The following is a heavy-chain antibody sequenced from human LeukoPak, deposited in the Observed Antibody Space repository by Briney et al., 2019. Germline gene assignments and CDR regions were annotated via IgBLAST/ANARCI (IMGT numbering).Heavy chain of an antibody. CDR1: GGSISSSSYY. CDR2: IYYSGST. CDR3: ATQKGVTTFRYFDL. D-gene: IGHD4-17*01. Sequence: PSETLSLTCTVSGGSISSSSYYWGWIRQPPGKGLEWIGSIYYSGSTYYNPSLKSRVTISVDTSKNQFSLKLSSVTAADTAVYYCATQKGVTTFRYFDLWGRGTLVTVSS. J-gene: IGHJ2*01. V-gene: IGHV4-39*07.